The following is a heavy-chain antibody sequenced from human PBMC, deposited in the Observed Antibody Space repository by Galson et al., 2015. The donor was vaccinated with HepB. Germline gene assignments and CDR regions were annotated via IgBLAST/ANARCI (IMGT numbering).Heavy chain of an antibody. J-gene: IGHJ4*02. CDR2: IDPNTGGT. CDR1: GYTFTGFF. D-gene: IGHD3-9*01. Sequence: SVKVSCKASGYTFTGFFMHWVRQAPGHGLEWMGRIDPNTGGTNYAPRFQGRVTMTRDTSIRTAYMELGSLRSDDTAVYYCARVYYEILTEVQHYFDFWGQGTLVTVSS. CDR3: ARVYYEILTEVQHYFDF. V-gene: IGHV1-2*06.